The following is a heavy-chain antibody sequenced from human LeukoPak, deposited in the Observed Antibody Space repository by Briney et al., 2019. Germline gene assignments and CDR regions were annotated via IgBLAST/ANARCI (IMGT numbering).Heavy chain of an antibody. CDR2: INPNSGGT. Sequence: ASVKVSCKASGYTFTSYDINWVRQATGQGLEWMGWINPNSGGTNYAQKFQGWVTMTRDTSISTAYMELSSLRSEDTAVYYCARGPPYYDFWSGYYMDVWGKGTTVTVSS. CDR3: ARGPPYYDFWSGYYMDV. V-gene: IGHV1-2*04. D-gene: IGHD3-3*01. J-gene: IGHJ6*03. CDR1: GYTFTSYD.